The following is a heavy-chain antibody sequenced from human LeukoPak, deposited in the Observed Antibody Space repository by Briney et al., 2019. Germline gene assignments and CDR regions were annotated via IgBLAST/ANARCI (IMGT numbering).Heavy chain of an antibody. CDR3: ARGPWDYYDSSNYRTFDY. V-gene: IGHV3-21*01. J-gene: IGHJ4*02. D-gene: IGHD3-22*01. CDR2: ISSSAGYM. Sequence: GGSLRLSCAASGFIFRDYHIHWVRQAPGKGLEWVSSISSSAGYMYYADSVKGRFTISRDNARNSLYLQMNTLRAEDTAVYYCARGPWDYYDSSNYRTFDYWGQGALVTVSS. CDR1: GFIFRDYH.